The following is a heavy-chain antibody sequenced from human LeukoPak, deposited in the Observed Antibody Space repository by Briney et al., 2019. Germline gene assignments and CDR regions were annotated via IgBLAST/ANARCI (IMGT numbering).Heavy chain of an antibody. CDR3: ARGGSQFGELKFRRRNWFAP. Sequence: SETLSLTCTVSGGSISSYYWSWIRQPPGKGLEWIGEINHSRRTNYNPSLKSRGTISVDTSKNQCSLKLSSVTAADTAVYYCARGGSQFGELKFRRRNWFAPWGQGPLVTVSS. CDR2: INHSRRT. D-gene: IGHD3-10*01. CDR1: GGSISSYY. V-gene: IGHV4-34*01. J-gene: IGHJ5*02.